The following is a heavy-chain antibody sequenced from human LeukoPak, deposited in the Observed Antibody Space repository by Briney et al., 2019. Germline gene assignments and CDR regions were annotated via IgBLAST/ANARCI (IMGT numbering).Heavy chain of an antibody. V-gene: IGHV3-15*01. Sequence: GGSLRLSCAASAFTFSKTWMSWVRQAPGKGLEWVGRIKSKPDGGATDYAAPVRGRFTISRDDSKNTLYLQMNSLKSEDTGVYYCATERTTRITIFGVIIFDAFDMWGQGTRVTVSS. CDR1: AFTFSKTW. J-gene: IGHJ3*02. CDR2: IKSKPDGGAT. D-gene: IGHD3-3*01. CDR3: ATERTTRITIFGVIIFDAFDM.